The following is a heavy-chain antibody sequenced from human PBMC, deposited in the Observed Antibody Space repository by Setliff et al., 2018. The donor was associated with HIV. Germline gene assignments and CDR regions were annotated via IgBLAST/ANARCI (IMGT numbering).Heavy chain of an antibody. D-gene: IGHD3-22*01. V-gene: IGHV4-34*01. CDR1: GGPLSGHY. J-gene: IGHJ4*02. CDR2: TSHSGKT. Sequence: SETLSLTCAVYGGPLSGHYWSWIRQPPGQGLEWIGETSHSGKTNYNPSLKSRVTISVDTSKNQFSLKLSSVTAAETAVFYCARLTTTYYYDSSAYYHPVWGQGTLVTVSS. CDR3: ARLTTTYYYDSSAYYHPV.